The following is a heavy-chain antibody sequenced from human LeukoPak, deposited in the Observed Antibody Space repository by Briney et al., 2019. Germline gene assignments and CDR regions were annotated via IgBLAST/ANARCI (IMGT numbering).Heavy chain of an antibody. CDR2: IYYSGST. Sequence: PSETLSLTCTVSGGSISSSSYSWGWIRQPPGKGLEWIGSIYYSGSTYYNPSLKSRVTISADTSKNQFSLKLSSVTAADTAVYYCARLDSSGWNPLGYWGQGTLVTVSS. V-gene: IGHV4-39*01. D-gene: IGHD6-19*01. J-gene: IGHJ4*02. CDR3: ARLDSSGWNPLGY. CDR1: GGSISSSSYS.